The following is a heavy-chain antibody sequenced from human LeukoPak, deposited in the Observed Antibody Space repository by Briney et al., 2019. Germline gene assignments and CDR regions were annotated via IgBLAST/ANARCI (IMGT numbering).Heavy chain of an antibody. Sequence: PGGSLRLSCAASGFTFTSYAMSWVRQAPGKGLEWVSAISGSGGSTYYADSVKGRFTISRDNSKNTLYLQMNSLRAEDTAVYYCAKDSEMATIRQIDYWGQGTLVTVSS. J-gene: IGHJ4*02. CDR2: ISGSGGST. CDR1: GFTFTSYA. D-gene: IGHD5-24*01. V-gene: IGHV3-23*01. CDR3: AKDSEMATIRQIDY.